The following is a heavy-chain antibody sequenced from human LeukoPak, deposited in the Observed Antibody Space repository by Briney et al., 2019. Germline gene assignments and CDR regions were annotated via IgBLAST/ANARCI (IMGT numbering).Heavy chain of an antibody. CDR2: IYYSGST. Sequence: SETLSLTCTVSGGSISSTSYYWGWIRQPPGKGLEWIGSIYYSGSTYYNPSLKSRVTISVDASKNQFSLKLSSVTAADTAVYYCARRVRGYVHLVFDYWGQGTLVTVSS. CDR1: GGSISSTSYY. D-gene: IGHD3-16*01. CDR3: ARRVRGYVHLVFDY. V-gene: IGHV4-39*01. J-gene: IGHJ4*02.